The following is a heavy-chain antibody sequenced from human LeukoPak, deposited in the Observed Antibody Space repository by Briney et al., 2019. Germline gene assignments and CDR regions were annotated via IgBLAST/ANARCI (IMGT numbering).Heavy chain of an antibody. CDR3: ARHRRFGVVIIDY. D-gene: IGHD3-3*01. Sequence: SETLSLTCTVSGGSISSSSYYWGWIRQPPGKGLEWIGSIYYSGSTYYNPSLKSRVTMSVDTSKNQFSLKLSPVTAADTAVYYCARHRRFGVVIIDYWGQGTLVTVSS. CDR1: GGSISSSSYY. J-gene: IGHJ4*02. V-gene: IGHV4-39*01. CDR2: IYYSGST.